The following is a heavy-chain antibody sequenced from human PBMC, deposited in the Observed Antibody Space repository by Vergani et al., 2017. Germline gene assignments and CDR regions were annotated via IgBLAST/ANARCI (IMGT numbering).Heavy chain of an antibody. CDR3: VRVPLIRRGSGNYGINNYHGMDV. V-gene: IGHV3-7*01. Sequence: EGQLVESGGDWVQRGGSLRLSCAASGFISSSYWMSWVRQAPGKGLEWVANVNQDGSEKYYVDSVRGRVNISRDNAKNSIYLQMNSLRAEDTAVYFCVRVPLIRRGSGNYGINNYHGMDVWGQGTTVIVSS. CDR2: VNQDGSEK. CDR1: GFISSSYW. J-gene: IGHJ6*02. D-gene: IGHD3-10*01.